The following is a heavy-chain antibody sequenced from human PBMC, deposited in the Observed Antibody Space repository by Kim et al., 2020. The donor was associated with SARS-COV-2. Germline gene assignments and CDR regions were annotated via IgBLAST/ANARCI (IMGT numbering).Heavy chain of an antibody. CDR3: ARYSYGDSVDY. Sequence: TNYNPSLTSRVTISVDTSKNQFSLKLSSVTAADTAVYYCARYSYGDSVDYWGQGTLVTVSS. J-gene: IGHJ4*02. D-gene: IGHD4-17*01. V-gene: IGHV4-59*01. CDR2: T.